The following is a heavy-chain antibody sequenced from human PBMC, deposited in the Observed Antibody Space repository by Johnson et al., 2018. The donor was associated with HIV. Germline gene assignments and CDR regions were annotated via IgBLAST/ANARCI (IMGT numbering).Heavy chain of an antibody. J-gene: IGHJ3*02. D-gene: IGHD5-24*01. CDR3: ARDSGWIQLDAFYI. V-gene: IGHV3-74*01. CDR2: IKSDGGTT. CDR1: GFGFGSYW. Sequence: VQLVESGGGLVQPGGSLRLSCAAAGFGFGSYWMHWVRQGPGKGLVWVARIKSDGGTTSYADSVKGRFTISRDNAKSSLYLQMNSLRGEDTAGYYCARDSGWIQLDAFYIWGQGTMVTVSS.